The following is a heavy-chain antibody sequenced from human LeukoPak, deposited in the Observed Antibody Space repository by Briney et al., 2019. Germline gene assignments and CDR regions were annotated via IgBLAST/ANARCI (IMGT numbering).Heavy chain of an antibody. CDR3: ARQAIQYLSDPFDI. D-gene: IGHD4-11*01. V-gene: IGHV4-39*01. CDR2: MSYGGTP. J-gene: IGHJ3*02. CDR1: GGSFSTISYY. Sequence: PSETLSLTCTVSGGSFSTISYYWGWIRQPPGKGLEWIGSMSYGGTPFYNPSLRSRVTISVDTSRNHFSLKLISVTAADTAVYHCARQAIQYLSDPFDIWVQGTMVTVSS.